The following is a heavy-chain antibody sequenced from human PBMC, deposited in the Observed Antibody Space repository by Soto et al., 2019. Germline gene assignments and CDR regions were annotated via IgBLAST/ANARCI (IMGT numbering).Heavy chain of an antibody. J-gene: IGHJ5*02. CDR1: GFSLSNARMG. CDR3: ARMRYSSSSGGWFDP. V-gene: IGHV2-26*01. D-gene: IGHD6-6*01. Sequence: VNPTETLTLTCTVSGFSLSNARMGVSWIRQPPGKALEWLAHIFSNDEKSYSTSLKSRLTISKDTSKSQVVLTMTNMDPVDTATYYCARMRYSSSSGGWFDPWGQGTLVTVSS. CDR2: IFSNDEK.